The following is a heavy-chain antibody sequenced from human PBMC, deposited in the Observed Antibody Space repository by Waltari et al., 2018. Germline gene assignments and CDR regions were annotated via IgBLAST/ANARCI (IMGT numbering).Heavy chain of an antibody. CDR2: INAGKGNT. V-gene: IGHV1-3*01. CDR1: GYTFTSYA. D-gene: IGHD6-13*01. J-gene: IGHJ4*02. Sequence: QVQLVQSGAEVKKPGASVKVSCKASGYTFTSYAMHWVRQAPGQRLEWMGWINAGKGNTKYSQKFQGRVTITRDTSASTAYMELSSLRSEDTAVYYCARVGAAGTSYYFDYWGQGTLVTVSS. CDR3: ARVGAAGTSYYFDY.